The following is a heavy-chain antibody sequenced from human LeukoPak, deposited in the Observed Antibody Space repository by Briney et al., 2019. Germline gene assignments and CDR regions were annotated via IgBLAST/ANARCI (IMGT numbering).Heavy chain of an antibody. CDR3: ARDPLSTNDFDI. J-gene: IGHJ3*02. CDR1: GGSITNSY. D-gene: IGHD1-1*01. V-gene: IGHV4-59*01. CDR2: INYSGST. Sequence: SETLSLTCTVSGGSITNSYWNGIRQSPGKGLEWIGYINYSGSTNYNPSLKCRVTISVDTSKNQFSLKLSSVTAADTAVYFCARDPLSTNDFDIWGQGTMVTVSS.